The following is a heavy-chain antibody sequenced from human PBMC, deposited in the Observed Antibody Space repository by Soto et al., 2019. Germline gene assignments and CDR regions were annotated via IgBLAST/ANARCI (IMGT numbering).Heavy chain of an antibody. D-gene: IGHD1-1*01. J-gene: IGHJ4*02. CDR2: IYTSGAT. CDR3: ARGGIQLSYAFDY. V-gene: IGHV4-4*07. CDR1: GSSFSNFY. Sequence: QVQLQESGPRLVKPSETLSLTCSVSGSSFSNFYWSWIRQPAGKGLEWIGRIYTSGATSYNPSLKSRVTMSVDTSQTQMSLSVRSVTAAATAVYFCARGGIQLSYAFDYWGPGILVTVSS.